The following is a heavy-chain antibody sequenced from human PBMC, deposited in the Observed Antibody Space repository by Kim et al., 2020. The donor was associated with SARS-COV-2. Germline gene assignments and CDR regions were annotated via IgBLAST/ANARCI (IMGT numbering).Heavy chain of an antibody. CDR3: ARDPGGRDLDY. CDR1: GFLFRSYF. Sequence: GGSLRLSCACSGFLFRSYFMHWVRQAPGKGLEWVSLISYNENDRRYIDSMQGRFTVSRDNSRNTLYLQMNSLTPDDTAIYYCARDPGGRDLDYWGQGILVSVSS. CDR2: ISYNENDR. V-gene: IGHV3-30*04. D-gene: IGHD3-10*01. J-gene: IGHJ4*02.